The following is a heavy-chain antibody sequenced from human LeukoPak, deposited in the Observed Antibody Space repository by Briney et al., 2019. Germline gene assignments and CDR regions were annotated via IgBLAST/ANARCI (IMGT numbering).Heavy chain of an antibody. CDR2: IYYSGST. CDR3: ARRVRLYYYYGMDV. D-gene: IGHD3-22*01. V-gene: IGHV4-39*01. J-gene: IGHJ6*02. Sequence: IYYSGSTYYNPSPKSRVTISVDTSKNQFSLKLSSVTAADTAVYYCARRVRLYYYYGMDVWGQGTTVTVSS.